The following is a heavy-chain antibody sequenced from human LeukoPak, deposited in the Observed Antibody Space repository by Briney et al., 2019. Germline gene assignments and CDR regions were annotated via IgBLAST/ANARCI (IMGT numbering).Heavy chain of an antibody. CDR1: GGSISSYY. Sequence: SETLSLTCTVSGGSISSYYWSWIRQPPGKGLEWIGYIYTSGSTNYNPSLKSRVTMSVDTSKNQFSLKLSSVTAADTAVYYCARDGYCSSTSCHRGENWFDPWGQGTLVTVSS. V-gene: IGHV4-4*08. D-gene: IGHD2-2*03. J-gene: IGHJ5*02. CDR2: IYTSGST. CDR3: ARDGYCSSTSCHRGENWFDP.